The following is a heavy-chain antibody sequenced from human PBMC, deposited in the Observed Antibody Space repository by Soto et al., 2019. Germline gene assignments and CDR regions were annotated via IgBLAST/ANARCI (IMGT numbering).Heavy chain of an antibody. CDR2: MNPNSGNT. V-gene: IGHV1-8*01. CDR3: ARGVKVTTFYYYYYMDV. D-gene: IGHD4-4*01. Sequence: ARVKCSDRASIYTFTIYEINRVRQATGQGLEWMGWMNPNSGNTGYAQKFQGRVTMTRNTSISTAYMELSSLRSEDTAVYYCARGVKVTTFYYYYYMDVWGKGTTVTVSS. CDR1: IYTFTIYE. J-gene: IGHJ6*03.